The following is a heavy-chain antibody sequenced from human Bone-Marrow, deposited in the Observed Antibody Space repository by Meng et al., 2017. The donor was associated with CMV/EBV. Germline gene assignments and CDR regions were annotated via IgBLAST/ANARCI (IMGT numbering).Heavy chain of an antibody. J-gene: IGHJ4*02. D-gene: IGHD2-2*01. CDR1: GGTFSSYA. CDR2: IIPIFGTA. CDR3: ATPLNCSSTSCLDY. Sequence: KASGGTFSSYAISWVRQAPGQGLEWMGGIIPIFGTANYAQKFQGRVTITTDESTSTAYMELSSLRSEDTAVYYCATPLNCSSTSCLDYWGQGTLVTVSS. V-gene: IGHV1-69*05.